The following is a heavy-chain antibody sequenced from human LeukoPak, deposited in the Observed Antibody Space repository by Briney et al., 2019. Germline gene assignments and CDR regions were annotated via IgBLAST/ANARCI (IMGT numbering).Heavy chain of an antibody. D-gene: IGHD2-2*01. V-gene: IGHV5-51*01. CDR1: GYSFTSYW. J-gene: IGHJ5*02. CDR3: ACREFTSTWSYP. Sequence: GESLKISCKGIGYSFTSYWIGWVRQMPGKGMEWMGVIYPGDSRTRYNPSFQGQVTISVDKSINTAYLQWVSLKASDTAMYYCACREFTSTWSYPWGQGTLVTVSS. CDR2: IYPGDSRT.